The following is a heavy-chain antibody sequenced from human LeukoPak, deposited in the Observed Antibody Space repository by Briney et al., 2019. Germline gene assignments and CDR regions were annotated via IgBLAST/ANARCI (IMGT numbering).Heavy chain of an antibody. Sequence: PSETLSLTCTVSGGSISSSSYYWGWIRQPPGKGLEWIESIFYSGSTYYNPSLKSRVTMSVDTSKNQFSLKLSSVTAADTAMYYCARVGRAPNGDYYFDYWGQGTLVTVSS. CDR3: ARVGRAPNGDYYFDY. CDR1: GGSISSSSYY. V-gene: IGHV4-39*01. CDR2: IFYSGST. J-gene: IGHJ4*02. D-gene: IGHD1-26*01.